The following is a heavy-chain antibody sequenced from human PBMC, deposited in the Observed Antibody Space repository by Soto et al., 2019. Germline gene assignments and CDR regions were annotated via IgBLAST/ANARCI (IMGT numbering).Heavy chain of an antibody. CDR3: ARVGYDIAWAYYYGMDV. CDR1: GFTFSSYG. D-gene: IGHD3-9*01. V-gene: IGHV3-33*01. J-gene: IGHJ6*02. Sequence: GGSLRLSCAASGFTFSSYGMHWVRQAPGKGLEWVAVIWYDGSNKYYADSVKGRFTISRDNSKNTLYLQMNSLRAEDTAVYYCARVGYDIAWAYYYGMDVWGQGTTVTVSS. CDR2: IWYDGSNK.